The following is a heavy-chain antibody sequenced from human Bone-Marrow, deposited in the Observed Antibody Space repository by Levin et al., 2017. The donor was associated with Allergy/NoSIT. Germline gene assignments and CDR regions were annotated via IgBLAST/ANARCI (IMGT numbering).Heavy chain of an antibody. V-gene: IGHV1-46*01. Sequence: ASVKVSCKASGYTFTSYYMHWVRQAPGQGLEWMGIINPSGGSTSYAQKFQGRVTMTRDTSTSTVYMELSSLRSEDTAVYYCARCVVVRGDYYYMDVWGKGTTVTVSS. CDR3: ARCVVVRGDYYYMDV. CDR2: INPSGGST. CDR1: GYTFTSYY. J-gene: IGHJ6*03. D-gene: IGHD2-2*01.